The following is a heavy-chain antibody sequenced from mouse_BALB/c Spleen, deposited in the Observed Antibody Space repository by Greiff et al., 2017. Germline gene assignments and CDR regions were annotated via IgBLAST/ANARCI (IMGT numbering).Heavy chain of an antibody. V-gene: IGHV2-6-7*01. D-gene: IGHD1-1*01. J-gene: IGHJ3*01. Sequence: VQVVESGPGLVAPSQSLSITCTVSGFSLTGYGVNWVRQPPGKGLEWLGMIWGDGSTDYNSALKSRLSISKDNSKSQVFFKMNSLQANDTAIYYCARSNYYGSSWDWFAYWGQGTLVTVSA. CDR2: IWGDGST. CDR1: GFSLTGYG. CDR3: ARSNYYGSSWDWFAY.